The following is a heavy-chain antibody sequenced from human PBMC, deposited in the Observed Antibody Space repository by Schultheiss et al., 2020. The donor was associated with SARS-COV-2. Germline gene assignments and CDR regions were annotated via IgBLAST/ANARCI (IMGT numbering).Heavy chain of an antibody. V-gene: IGHV3-48*01. J-gene: IGHJ6*02. D-gene: IGHD3-3*01. CDR3: ARDGGGYDFWSGYYTYYGMDV. CDR1: GFTFSSYS. CDR2: ISSSSSTI. Sequence: GESLKISCAASGFTFSSYSMNWVRQAPGKGLEWVSYISSSSSTIYYADSVKGRFTISRDNAKNSLYLQMNSLRAEDTAVYYCARDGGGYDFWSGYYTYYGMDVWGQGTTVTVSS.